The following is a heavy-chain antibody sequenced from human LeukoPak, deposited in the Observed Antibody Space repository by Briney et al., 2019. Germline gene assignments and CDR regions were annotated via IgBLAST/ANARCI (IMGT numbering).Heavy chain of an antibody. CDR1: EFTFNRFW. Sequence: PGGSLRLSCAASEFTFNRFWMSWVRQAPGKGLEWVANMKQDGSEIYYVDSVKGRFTISRDNAKNSLYLQMSRLRAEDTAIYFCAREATITAYNFDYWGQGTLVTVSS. V-gene: IGHV3-7*01. D-gene: IGHD5-24*01. J-gene: IGHJ4*02. CDR3: AREATITAYNFDY. CDR2: MKQDGSEI.